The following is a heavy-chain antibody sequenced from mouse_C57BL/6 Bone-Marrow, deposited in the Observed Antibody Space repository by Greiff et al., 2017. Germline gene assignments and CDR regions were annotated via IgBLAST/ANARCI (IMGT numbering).Heavy chain of an antibody. D-gene: IGHD1-1*01. CDR2: IDPENGDT. CDR3: TMGYYGSSPWYFDV. Sequence: EVMLVESGAELVRPGASVKLSCTASGFNIKDDYMHWVKQRPEQGLEWIGWIDPENGDTEYASKFQGKATITADTSSNTAYLQLSSLTSEDTAVYYCTMGYYGSSPWYFDVWGTGTTVTVSS. J-gene: IGHJ1*03. V-gene: IGHV14-4*01. CDR1: GFNIKDDY.